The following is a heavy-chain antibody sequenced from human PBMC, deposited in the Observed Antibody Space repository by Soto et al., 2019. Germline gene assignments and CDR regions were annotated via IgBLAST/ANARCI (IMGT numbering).Heavy chain of an antibody. D-gene: IGHD3-22*01. CDR3: ASDVDSSGYYMYYFDY. J-gene: IGHJ4*02. Sequence: GGYLRLSCAASGFTFSSYWMSWVRQAPGKGLEWVANIYQDGSEKYYVDSVKGRFTISRDNAKNSLFLQMNSLRAEDTAVYYCASDVDSSGYYMYYFDYWGQGTLVTVSS. V-gene: IGHV3-7*03. CDR1: GFTFSSYW. CDR2: IYQDGSEK.